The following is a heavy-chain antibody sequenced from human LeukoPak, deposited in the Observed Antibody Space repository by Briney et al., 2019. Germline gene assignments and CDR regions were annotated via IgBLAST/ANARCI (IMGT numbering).Heavy chain of an antibody. CDR3: ARADWDTAMIDY. J-gene: IGHJ4*02. CDR2: ISYDGSNK. D-gene: IGHD5-18*01. CDR1: GFTFSSYA. Sequence: GRSLRLSCAASGFTFSSYAMHWARQAPGKGLEWVAVISYDGSNKYYADSVKGRFTISRDNSKNTLFLQMNSLRAEDTAVYYCARADWDTAMIDYWGQGTLVTVSS. V-gene: IGHV3-30*04.